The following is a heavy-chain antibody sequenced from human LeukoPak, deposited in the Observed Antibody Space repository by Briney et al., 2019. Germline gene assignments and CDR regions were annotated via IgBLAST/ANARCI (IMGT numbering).Heavy chain of an antibody. CDR3: ARHGVYYDFWSGYPDY. D-gene: IGHD3-3*01. V-gene: IGHV5-51*01. CDR2: IYPGDSDT. CDR1: GYSFTSYW. Sequence: GESLKISCKGSGYSFTSYWIGWVRQMPGKGLEWMGIIYPGDSDTRYSPSFQGQVTISADKSISAAYLQWSSLKASDTAMYYCARHGVYYDFWSGYPDYWGQGTLVTVSS. J-gene: IGHJ4*02.